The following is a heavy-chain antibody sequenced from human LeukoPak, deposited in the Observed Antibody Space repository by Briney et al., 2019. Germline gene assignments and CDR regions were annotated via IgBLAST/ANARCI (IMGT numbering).Heavy chain of an antibody. CDR1: GFSLSTSGMC. Sequence: SGPALVKPTQTLTLTCTFSGFSLSTSGMCVSWIRQPPGKALEWLTRIDWDDDKYYSTSLKTRLTISKDTSKNQVVLTMTNMDPVDTATYYCARTTYYYDSSGYFFIDYWGQGTLVTVSS. D-gene: IGHD3-22*01. J-gene: IGHJ4*02. V-gene: IGHV2-70*11. CDR3: ARTTYYYDSSGYFFIDY. CDR2: IDWDDDK.